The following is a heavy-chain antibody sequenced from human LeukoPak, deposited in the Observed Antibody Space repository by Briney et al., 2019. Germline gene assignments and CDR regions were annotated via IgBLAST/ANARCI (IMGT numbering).Heavy chain of an antibody. CDR3: AKCAGYSSSWPIDY. V-gene: IGHV3-23*01. Sequence: PGGSLRLSCAASGFIFSSYAMSWVRQAPGKGLEGGSAINGGGGSTSYADSGKGRFTISRDNSKNTLYLQMNSLRAEDTAVYYCAKCAGYSSSWPIDYWGQGTLVTVSS. CDR1: GFIFSSYA. J-gene: IGHJ4*02. CDR2: INGGGGST. D-gene: IGHD6-13*01.